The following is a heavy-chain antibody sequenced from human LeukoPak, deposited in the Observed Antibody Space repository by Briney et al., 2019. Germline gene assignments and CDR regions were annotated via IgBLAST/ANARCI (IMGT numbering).Heavy chain of an antibody. CDR2: LYYSGST. CDR3: ARGLGSRYYFNS. CDR1: GVSISNYY. D-gene: IGHD3-10*01. Sequence: PSETLSLTCTVSGVSISNYYWSWIRQPPGKGLEWIGYLYYSGSTNYNLSLKSRVTISGDTSKNQFSLKLTSVTAADTAVYYCARGLGSRYYFNSWGQGTLVTVSS. V-gene: IGHV4-59*01. J-gene: IGHJ4*02.